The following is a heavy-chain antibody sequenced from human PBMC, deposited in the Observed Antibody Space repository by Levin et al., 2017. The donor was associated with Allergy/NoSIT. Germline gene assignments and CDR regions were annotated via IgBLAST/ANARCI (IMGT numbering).Heavy chain of an antibody. CDR1: GGSFSGYY. J-gene: IGHJ4*02. Sequence: SETLSLTCAVYGGSFSGYYWSWIRQPPGKGLEWIGEINHSGSTNYNPSLKSRVTISVDTSKNQFSLKLSSVTAADTAVYYCARTGYSSSWFNVGLGYWGQGTLVTVSS. CDR2: INHSGST. V-gene: IGHV4-34*01. D-gene: IGHD6-13*01. CDR3: ARTGYSSSWFNVGLGY.